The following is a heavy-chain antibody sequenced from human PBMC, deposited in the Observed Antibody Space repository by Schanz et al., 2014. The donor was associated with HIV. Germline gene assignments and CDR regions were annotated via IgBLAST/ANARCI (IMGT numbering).Heavy chain of an antibody. V-gene: IGHV3-33*01. J-gene: IGHJ4*02. CDR1: GFTFSNYG. CDR3: ARGRRGAVAGSSDY. D-gene: IGHD6-19*01. Sequence: QVQLVESGGGVVQPGRSLRLSCTASGFTFSNYGMHWVRQAPGKGLEWVAAIWYDGSNKFYADSVKGRFTISRDNSKNTLYLQMNNLRAEDTAVYYCARGRRGAVAGSSDYWGQGTLVTVSS. CDR2: IWYDGSNK.